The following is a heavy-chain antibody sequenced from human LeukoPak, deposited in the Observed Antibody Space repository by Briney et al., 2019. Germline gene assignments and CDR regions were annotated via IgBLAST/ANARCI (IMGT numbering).Heavy chain of an antibody. CDR3: ARFGVDYDMDV. CDR2: IHYSGRP. D-gene: IGHD3-16*01. Sequence: SETLSLTCTVSGVSISGHYWTWIRQPPGKGLEWIGQIHYSGRPDYNPSLKSRVTISVDTSKNQLSLKVTSVTGADTAVYYCARFGVDYDMDVWGQGTTVTVSS. V-gene: IGHV4-59*11. CDR1: GVSISGHY. J-gene: IGHJ6*02.